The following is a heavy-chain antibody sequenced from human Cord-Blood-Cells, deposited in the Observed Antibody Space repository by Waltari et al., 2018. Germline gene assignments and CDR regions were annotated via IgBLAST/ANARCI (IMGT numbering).Heavy chain of an antibody. Sequence: QVQLVESGGGVVQPGRSLRLSCAASGFTFSSYGVHWVRQAPGKGLVWVAVISYDGSNKYYADSVQGRFTISRDNSKNTLYLQMNSLRAEDTAVYYCAKDSNWGFDYWGQGTLVTVSS. CDR2: ISYDGSNK. D-gene: IGHD7-27*01. V-gene: IGHV3-30*18. CDR3: AKDSNWGFDY. J-gene: IGHJ4*02. CDR1: GFTFSSYG.